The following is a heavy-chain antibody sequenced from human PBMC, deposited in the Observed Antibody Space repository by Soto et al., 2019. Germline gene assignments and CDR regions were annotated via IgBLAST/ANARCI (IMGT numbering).Heavy chain of an antibody. CDR1: GYTFTNYW. V-gene: IGHV5-51*01. Sequence: GQSLKISCKGSGYTFTNYWIGWVRQMPGKGLEWMGIIYPGDSDTKYNPSFQGQVTISADKSITTTYLQWSSLKASDTAIYYCAASIFYYGMDVWGQGTTVTVSS. J-gene: IGHJ6*02. CDR3: AASIFYYGMDV. CDR2: IYPGDSDT.